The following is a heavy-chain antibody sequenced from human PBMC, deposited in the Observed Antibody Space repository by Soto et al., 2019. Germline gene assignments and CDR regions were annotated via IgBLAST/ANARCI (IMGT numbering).Heavy chain of an antibody. CDR2: IIPIFGTA. CDR1: GGTFSSYA. J-gene: IGHJ6*02. D-gene: IGHD6-13*01. V-gene: IGHV1-69*01. CDR3: AGGGLAAAGTGPHGMDV. Sequence: QVQLVQSGAEVKKPGSSVKVSCKASGGTFSSYAISWVRQAPGQGLEWMGGIIPIFGTANYAQKFQGRVTITADESTSTAYMELSSLRSEDTAVYYCAGGGLAAAGTGPHGMDVWGQGTTVTVSS.